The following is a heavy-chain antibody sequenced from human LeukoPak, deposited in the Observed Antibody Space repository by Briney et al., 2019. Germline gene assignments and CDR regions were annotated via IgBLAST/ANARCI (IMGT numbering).Heavy chain of an antibody. CDR1: GGSISGYY. Sequence: SETLSLACTVSGGSISGYYWSWIRQPPGQGLEWIGFIYYRGTSKYNPSLMSRVTMSVDTSKNQVSLKLSSVTAADTAVYYCARHYCSGGNCYYFDHWGQGTLVTVSS. D-gene: IGHD2-15*01. J-gene: IGHJ4*02. CDR3: ARHYCSGGNCYYFDH. CDR2: IYYRGTS. V-gene: IGHV4-59*08.